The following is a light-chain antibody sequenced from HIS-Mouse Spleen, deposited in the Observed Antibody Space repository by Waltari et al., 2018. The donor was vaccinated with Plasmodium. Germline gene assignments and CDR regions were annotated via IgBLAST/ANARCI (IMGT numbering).Light chain of an antibody. V-gene: IGKV1-39*01. Sequence: DIQMTQSPSSLSASVGDRVTITCRASQSISSYLNWYQQKPGKAPKLLIYAASSLQSGVPSRFRGSGSGTDFTLTISSLQPEDFATYDCQQNYNTWTFGQGTKVEIK. CDR2: AAS. CDR3: QQNYNTWT. J-gene: IGKJ1*01. CDR1: QSISSY.